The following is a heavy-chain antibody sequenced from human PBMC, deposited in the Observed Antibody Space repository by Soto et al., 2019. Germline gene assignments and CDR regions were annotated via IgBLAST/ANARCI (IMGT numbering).Heavy chain of an antibody. CDR2: ISYDGGKK. CDR1: GFNFSSYA. Sequence: GGSLRLSCAASGFNFSSYAMHWVRQAPGKGLEWVAVISYDGGKKYYADSVKGRFTISRDNSKNTLYGEMNSLSAEDTAVYYCAREGQPAVGTTLHNWGQGTLVAVSS. V-gene: IGHV3-30*04. D-gene: IGHD4-17*01. J-gene: IGHJ4*02. CDR3: AREGQPAVGTTLHN.